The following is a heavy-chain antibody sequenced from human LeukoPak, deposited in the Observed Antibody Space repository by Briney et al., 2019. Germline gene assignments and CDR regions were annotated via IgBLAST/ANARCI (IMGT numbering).Heavy chain of an antibody. Sequence: SETLSLTCTVSGGSISSYYCSWIRQPPGKGLEWIGYIYYSGSTNYNPSLKSRVTISVDTSKNQFSLKLSSVTAADTAVYYCARYGGSGSCFDPWGQGTLVTVSS. V-gene: IGHV4-59*01. CDR1: GGSISSYY. D-gene: IGHD6-19*01. J-gene: IGHJ5*02. CDR3: ARYGGSGSCFDP. CDR2: IYYSGST.